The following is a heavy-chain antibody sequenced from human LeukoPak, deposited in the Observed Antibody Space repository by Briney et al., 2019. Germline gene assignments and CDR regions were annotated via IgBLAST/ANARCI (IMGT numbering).Heavy chain of an antibody. Sequence: PGGSLRLSCAASGFTFSDYYMSWIRQAPGKGLEWVSYISSGGTTIYYADSVKGRFTISRDDAKNSLYLQMNSLRAEDTAVYYCARDRNYYYDSSGYYWGQGTLVTVSS. CDR2: ISSGGTTI. CDR3: ARDRNYYYDSSGYY. D-gene: IGHD3-22*01. J-gene: IGHJ4*02. CDR1: GFTFSDYY. V-gene: IGHV3-11*01.